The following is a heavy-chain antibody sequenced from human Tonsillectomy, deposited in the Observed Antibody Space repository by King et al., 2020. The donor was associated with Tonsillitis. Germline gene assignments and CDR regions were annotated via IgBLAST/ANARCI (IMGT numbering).Heavy chain of an antibody. D-gene: IGHD2-15*01. CDR2: IYRTGST. J-gene: IGHJ4*02. CDR1: GYSISSGYY. CDR3: AREEYCSGGSCYSHFDD. V-gene: IGHV4-38-2*02. Sequence: QLQESGPGLVKPSETLSLFCTVSGYSISSGYYWGWIRQPPGTGLEWIGSIYRTGSTYYNPSLKSRVTISVDTSKNQFSLNLSSVTAADTAVYYCAREEYCSGGSCYSHFDDWGQGTLVTVSS.